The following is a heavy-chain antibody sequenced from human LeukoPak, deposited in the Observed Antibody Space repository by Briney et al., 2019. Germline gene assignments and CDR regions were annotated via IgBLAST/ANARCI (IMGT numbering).Heavy chain of an antibody. V-gene: IGHV1-2*02. CDR2: INPNSGGT. Sequence: GASVKVSCKASGYTFTGYYMHWVRQAPGQGLEWMGWINPNSGGTNYAQKFQGRVTMTRDTSISTAYMELSRLRSDDTAVYYCARDGWPDCSSTSCYGEAWFDPWGQGTLVTVSS. CDR1: GYTFTGYY. D-gene: IGHD2-2*01. CDR3: ARDGWPDCSSTSCYGEAWFDP. J-gene: IGHJ5*02.